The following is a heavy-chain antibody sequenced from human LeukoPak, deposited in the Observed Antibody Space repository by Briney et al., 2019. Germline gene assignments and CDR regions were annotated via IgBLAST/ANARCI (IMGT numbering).Heavy chain of an antibody. CDR2: ISYDGSNK. CDR3: ARGPFLGV. CDR1: GFTFCSYA. V-gene: IGHV3-30-3*01. Sequence: GGSLRLSCAASGFTFCSYAMHWVRQDPGKGLEWVAVISYDGSNKYYADSVKGRFTISRDNSKNTLYLQMNSLRAEDTAVYYCARGPFLGVWGQGTLVTVSS. J-gene: IGHJ4*02. D-gene: IGHD3-10*01.